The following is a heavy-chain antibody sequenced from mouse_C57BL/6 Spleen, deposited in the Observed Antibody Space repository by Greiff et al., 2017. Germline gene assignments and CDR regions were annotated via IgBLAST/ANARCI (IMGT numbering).Heavy chain of an antibody. CDR1: GYTFTSYW. D-gene: IGHD2-4*01. J-gene: IGHJ3*01. CDR3: ARRGYDYDIGFAY. CDR2: IYPGSGST. V-gene: IGHV1-55*01. Sequence: VQLQQPGAELVKPGASVKMSCKASGYTFTSYWITWVKQRPGQGLEWIGDIYPGSGSTNYNEKFKSKATLTVDTSSSTAYMQLSSLTSEDSAVYYCARRGYDYDIGFAYWGQGTLVTVSA.